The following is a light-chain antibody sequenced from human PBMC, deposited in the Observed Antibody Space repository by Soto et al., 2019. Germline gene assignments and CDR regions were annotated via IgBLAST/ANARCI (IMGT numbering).Light chain of an antibody. CDR3: QQYGSSPWT. CDR2: GAS. CDR1: QSVSSSY. V-gene: IGKV3-20*01. Sequence: EIVLTQSPRTLYMSQGERATLSCRASQSVSSSYLAWYQQKPGQAPRLLIYGASSRATGIPDRFSGSGSGTDFTLTISRLEPEDFAVYYCQQYGSSPWTFGQGTKVDIK. J-gene: IGKJ1*01.